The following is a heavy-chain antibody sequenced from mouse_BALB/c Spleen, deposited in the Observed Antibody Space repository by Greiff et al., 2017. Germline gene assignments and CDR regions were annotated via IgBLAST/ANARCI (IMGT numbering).Heavy chain of an antibody. CDR3: ASPIYYDYERGVPFAY. CDR2: IWSGGST. CDR1: GFSLTSYG. V-gene: IGHV2-2*02. D-gene: IGHD2-4*01. J-gene: IGHJ3*01. Sequence: QVQLKQSGPGLVQPSQSLSITCTVSGFSLTSYGVHWVRQSPGKGLEWLGVIWSGGSTDYNAAFISRLSISKDNSKSQVFFKMNSLQANDTAIYYCASPIYYDYERGVPFAYWGQGTLVTVSA.